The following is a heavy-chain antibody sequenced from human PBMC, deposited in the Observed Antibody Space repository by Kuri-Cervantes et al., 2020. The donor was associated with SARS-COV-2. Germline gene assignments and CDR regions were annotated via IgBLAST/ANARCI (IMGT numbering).Heavy chain of an antibody. D-gene: IGHD3-3*01. CDR3: ARWSGFFFDI. V-gene: IGHV4-34*01. CDR1: GGSISSYY. J-gene: IGHJ3*02. Sequence: SETLSLTCTVSGGSISSYYWSWIRQPPGKGLEWIGEINHSGSTNYNPSLKSRVTISVDTSKNQFSLKLSSVTAADTAVYYCARWSGFFFDIWGQGTLVTVSS. CDR2: INHSGST.